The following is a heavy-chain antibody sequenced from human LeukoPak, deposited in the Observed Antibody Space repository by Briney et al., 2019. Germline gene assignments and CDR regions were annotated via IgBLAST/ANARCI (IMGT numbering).Heavy chain of an antibody. CDR2: IIPIFGTA. V-gene: IGHV1-69*05. J-gene: IGHJ4*02. Sequence: SVKVSCKASGGTFSSYAISWVRQAPGQGLEWMGGIIPIFGTANYAQKFQGRVTITTDESTSTAYMELSSLRSEGTAVYYCARVQGPEQKMATIGGFDYWGQGTLVTVSS. D-gene: IGHD5-24*01. CDR1: GGTFSSYA. CDR3: ARVQGPEQKMATIGGFDY.